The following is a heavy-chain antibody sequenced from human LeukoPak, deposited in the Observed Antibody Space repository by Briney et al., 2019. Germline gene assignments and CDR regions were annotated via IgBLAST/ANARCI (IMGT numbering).Heavy chain of an antibody. CDR2: IIPAFGIA. CDR1: GGTFISYA. CDR3: ASLVSRFLETPYYYYGMDV. J-gene: IGHJ6*02. D-gene: IGHD3-3*01. V-gene: IGHV1-69*04. Sequence: ASVKVSCKAPGGTFISYAISWVRQAPGQGLEWMGRIIPAFGIANYAQKFQGRVTITADKSTSTAYMELSSLRSEDTAVYYCASLVSRFLETPYYYYGMDVWGQGTTVTVSS.